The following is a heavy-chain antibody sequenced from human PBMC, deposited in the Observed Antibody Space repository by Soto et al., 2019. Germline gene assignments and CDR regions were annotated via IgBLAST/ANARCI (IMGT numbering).Heavy chain of an antibody. D-gene: IGHD2-2*01. CDR2: IKQDGSEK. V-gene: IGHV3-7*01. CDR3: AREAQHYYYYYMDV. J-gene: IGHJ6*03. Sequence: GGSLRLSCAASGFTFSSYWMSWVRQAPGKGLEWVANIKQDGSEKYYVDSVKGRFTISRDNAKNSLYLQMNSLRAEDTAVYYCAREAQHYYYYYMDVWGKGTTVTVSS. CDR1: GFTFSSYW.